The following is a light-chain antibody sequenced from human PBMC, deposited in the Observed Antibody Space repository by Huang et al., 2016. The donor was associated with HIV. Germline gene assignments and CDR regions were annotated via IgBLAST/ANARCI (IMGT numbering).Light chain of an antibody. CDR1: QSVSSS. Sequence: EILMTQSPATLSVSPGERATLSGRASQSVSSSLAWYQQKPGQAPRLLIEGASTRATGIAARFIGSGSGTEFTLTISSLQSEDFAVYYCQQYNDWPPYTFGQGTKLEIK. CDR3: QQYNDWPPYT. CDR2: GAS. J-gene: IGKJ2*01. V-gene: IGKV3-15*01.